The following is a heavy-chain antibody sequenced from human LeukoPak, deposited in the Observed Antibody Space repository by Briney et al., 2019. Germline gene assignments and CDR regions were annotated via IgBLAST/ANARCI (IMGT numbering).Heavy chain of an antibody. CDR1: GFKFNDYG. CDR2: VWFDNSNE. D-gene: IGHD1-26*01. CDR3: AKGRGPTLLGDAGVDV. J-gene: IGHJ6*04. Sequence: GGSLRLSCTASGFKFNDYGMYWVRLPPQKGPEWVALVWFDNSNEHYADSVKGRFFISRNNDENTLFLHMNSLTVEDTAVYYCAKGRGPTLLGDAGVDVRGKGTAVTVSA. V-gene: IGHV3-33*06.